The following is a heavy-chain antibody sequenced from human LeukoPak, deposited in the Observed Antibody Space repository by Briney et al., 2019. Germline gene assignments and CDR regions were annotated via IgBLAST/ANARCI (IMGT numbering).Heavy chain of an antibody. CDR2: INHSGST. J-gene: IGHJ5*02. D-gene: IGHD3-10*01. Sequence: NSSETLSLTCAVYGGSFSGYYWSWIRQPPGKGLEWIGEINHSGSTNYNPSLKSRVTISVDTSKNQFSLKLSSVTAADTAVYYCARHSRLLWFGEKARWFDPWGQGTLVTVSS. V-gene: IGHV4-34*01. CDR3: ARHSRLLWFGEKARWFDP. CDR1: GGSFSGYY.